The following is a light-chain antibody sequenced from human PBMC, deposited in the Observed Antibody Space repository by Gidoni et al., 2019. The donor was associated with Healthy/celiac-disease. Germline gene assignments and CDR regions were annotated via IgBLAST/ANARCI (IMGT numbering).Light chain of an antibody. V-gene: IGLV2-11*01. CDR3: CSYAGSYTYV. J-gene: IGLJ1*01. Sequence: QSALTQPRSVSGSPGQAVTISCTGTSSDVGGYNYGSWYQQPPGKAPKLMIYDVSKRPSGVPDRFSGSKAGNTASRTISGLQAEDEADYYCCSYAGSYTYVFGTGTKVTVL. CDR2: DVS. CDR1: SSDVGGYNY.